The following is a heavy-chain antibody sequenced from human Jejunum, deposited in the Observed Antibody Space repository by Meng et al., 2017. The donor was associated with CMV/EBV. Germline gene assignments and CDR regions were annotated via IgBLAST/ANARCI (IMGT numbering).Heavy chain of an antibody. D-gene: IGHD3-16*01. CDR3: ARGVISYHDS. Sequence: SCKASGYTFPYFALHWVRQAPGQRLEWMGWIYTDSGSTKFSQKFQGRVSFTRDTPATTAYMELTSLRSEDTAVYYCARGVISYHDSWGQGTLVTVSS. CDR1: GYTFPYFA. J-gene: IGHJ5*02. CDR2: IYTDSGST. V-gene: IGHV1-3*04.